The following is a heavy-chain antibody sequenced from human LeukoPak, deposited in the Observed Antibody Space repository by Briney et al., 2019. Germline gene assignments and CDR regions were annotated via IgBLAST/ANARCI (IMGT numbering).Heavy chain of an antibody. D-gene: IGHD6-19*01. V-gene: IGHV4-34*01. J-gene: IGHJ4*02. Sequence: PSETLSLTCAVYGGSFSGYYWSWIRQPPGKGPEWIGEINHSGSTNYNPSLKSRVTISVDTSKNQFSLKLSSVTAADTAVYYCARSYRQWLVDCWGQGTLVTVSS. CDR3: ARSYRQWLVDC. CDR2: INHSGST. CDR1: GGSFSGYY.